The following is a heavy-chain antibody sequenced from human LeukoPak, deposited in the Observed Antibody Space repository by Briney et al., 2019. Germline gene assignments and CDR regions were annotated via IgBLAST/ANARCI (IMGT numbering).Heavy chain of an antibody. J-gene: IGHJ4*02. Sequence: ASVKVSCKASGYTFTGYYMHWVRQAPGQGLEWMGWINPNSGGTNYAQEFQGRVTMTRDTSISTAYMELSRLRSDDTAVYYCARDLTSAVAGFDYWGQGTLVTVSS. CDR2: INPNSGGT. V-gene: IGHV1-2*02. CDR3: ARDLTSAVAGFDY. CDR1: GYTFTGYY. D-gene: IGHD6-19*01.